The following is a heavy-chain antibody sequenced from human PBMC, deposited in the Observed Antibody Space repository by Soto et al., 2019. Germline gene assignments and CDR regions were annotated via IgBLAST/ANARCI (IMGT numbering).Heavy chain of an antibody. J-gene: IGHJ6*03. Sequence: SQTLSLTCVISGDSVSSNSAAWNWIRQSPSRGLEWLGRTYYRTRWYYDYAVSVRSRITVNPDTSKNQFSLQLTSVTPEDTAVYYCAGTTSQYWYHMDVGGKGTTVTVSS. CDR1: GDSVSSNSAA. CDR3: AGTTSQYWYHMDV. D-gene: IGHD1-7*01. CDR2: TYYRTRWYY. V-gene: IGHV6-1*01.